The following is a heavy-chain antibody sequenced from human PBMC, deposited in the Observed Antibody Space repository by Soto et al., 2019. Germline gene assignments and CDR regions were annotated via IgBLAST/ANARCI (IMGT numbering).Heavy chain of an antibody. Sequence: QITLKEAGPTLVKPTQTLTLTGTFSGFSLSTTGEGVFWIRQPPGKAPEWLALVHWNDDKRYSPSLRPRLTIRKDSSRNQVVLSLTNLDPVDTGTYYCAHRSLGDTSPDYNGLDVWGQGTTVIVAS. CDR1: GFSLSTTGEG. J-gene: IGHJ6*01. D-gene: IGHD3-3*01. CDR3: AHRSLGDTSPDYNGLDV. V-gene: IGHV2-5*01. CDR2: VHWNDDK.